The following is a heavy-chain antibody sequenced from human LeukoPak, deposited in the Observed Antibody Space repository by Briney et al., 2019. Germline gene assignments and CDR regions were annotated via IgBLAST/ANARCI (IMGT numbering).Heavy chain of an antibody. V-gene: IGHV4-34*01. CDR2: ISHSGST. Sequence: NPAETLTLTCTAYGGTFSGYYLTWIRQPPGKGLEWIGEISHSGSTNYNPSLKSRVTISVDTTKNQFSLKLRSVNAADTAVYYCARVSAARYYCYYCMDVWGKGTTVTVSS. J-gene: IGHJ6*03. CDR1: GGTFSGYY. CDR3: ARVSAARYYCYYCMDV. D-gene: IGHD2-2*01.